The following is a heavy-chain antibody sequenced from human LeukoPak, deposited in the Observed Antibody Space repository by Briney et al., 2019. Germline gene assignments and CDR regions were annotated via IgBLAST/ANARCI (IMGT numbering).Heavy chain of an antibody. CDR1: GGSISSSSYY. J-gene: IGHJ4*02. CDR2: IYYSGST. CDR3: ARLSRAVAGKDYFDY. Sequence: SETLSLTCTVSGGSISSSSYYWGWIRQPPGKGLEWIGSIYYSGSTYYNPSLKSRVTISVDTSKNQFSLKLSSVTAADTAVYYCARLSRAVAGKDYFDYGGQRTLVTVSS. D-gene: IGHD6-19*01. V-gene: IGHV4-39*01.